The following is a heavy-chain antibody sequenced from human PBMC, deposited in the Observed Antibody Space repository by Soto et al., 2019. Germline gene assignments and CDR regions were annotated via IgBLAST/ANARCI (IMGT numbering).Heavy chain of an antibody. CDR2: ISDAAGSA. CDR3: ARPYGGKIGDAPDL. Sequence: GGSLRLSCVASGFTFSSYAMSWVRQAPGKGLEWVSTISDAAGSAYYVDSVKGRFTISRDNSKKTLYLQMNSLRAEDSAVYYCARPYGGKIGDAPDLWGPGTMVTVSS. D-gene: IGHD4-17*01. CDR1: GFTFSSYA. V-gene: IGHV3-23*01. J-gene: IGHJ3*01.